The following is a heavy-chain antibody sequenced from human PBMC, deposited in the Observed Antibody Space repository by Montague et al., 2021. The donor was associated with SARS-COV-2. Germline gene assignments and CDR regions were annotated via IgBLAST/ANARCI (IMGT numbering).Heavy chain of an antibody. CDR1: GGSISSGDFF. CDR3: ARRRRDASRWERTYYADY. V-gene: IGHV4-39*01. D-gene: IGHD1-26*01. J-gene: IGHJ4*02. Sequence: SETLSLTCSVSGGSISSGDFFWGWIRQPPGRGLEWIVSIYSDGRTQYNPSLKSRVFISADMSRSLFSLELTSVTAADTAVYYCARRRRDASRWERTYYADYWGQGTMVTVSS. CDR2: IYSDGRT.